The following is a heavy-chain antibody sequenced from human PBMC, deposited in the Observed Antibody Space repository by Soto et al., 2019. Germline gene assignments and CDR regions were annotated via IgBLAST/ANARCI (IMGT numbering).Heavy chain of an antibody. CDR1: GFTFSNAW. Sequence: PGGSLRLSCAASGFTFSNAWMNWVRQAPGKGLEWVGRIKSKTDGGTTDYAAPVKGRFTISRDDSKNTLYLQMNSLKTEDTAVYYCTTDKVEHYDFWSGYLAHYFDYWGQGTLVTVSS. CDR2: IKSKTDGGTT. D-gene: IGHD3-3*01. CDR3: TTDKVEHYDFWSGYLAHYFDY. J-gene: IGHJ4*02. V-gene: IGHV3-15*07.